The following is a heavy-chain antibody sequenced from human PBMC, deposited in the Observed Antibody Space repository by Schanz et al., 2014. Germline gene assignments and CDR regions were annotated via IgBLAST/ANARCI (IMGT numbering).Heavy chain of an antibody. CDR2: IKSKTDGGTR. CDR1: GFTASSHS. CDR3: AADVWFGAVWGDL. V-gene: IGHV3-15*01. Sequence: EVELVESGGGLVQPGGSLRLSCGVSGFTASSHSMNWVRQAPGKGLQWVARIKSKTDGGTRDYAAPVKGRFTISTNNSKKTMYLQRNDLKTEDSAVNYCAADVWFGAVWGDLWGQGTLVTVSS. J-gene: IGHJ4*02. D-gene: IGHD3-10*01.